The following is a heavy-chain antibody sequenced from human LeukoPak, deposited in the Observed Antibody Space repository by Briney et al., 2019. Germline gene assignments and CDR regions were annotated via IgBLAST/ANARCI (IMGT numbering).Heavy chain of an antibody. CDR2: ISNTGST. D-gene: IGHD2-2*01. CDR3: AXXXXXXXCSPTTCHGLDV. V-gene: IGHV4-4*07. J-gene: IGHJ6*02. CDR1: GGSFRSYY. Sequence: SETLSLTCIVSGGSFRSYYWSWIRQAAGKGLEWIGHISNTGSTNFNPSLKSRVTMSLDTSKNRIALRLTSVTAGDTAIYYCAXXXXXXXCSPTTCHGLDVWGQGTTVIVSS.